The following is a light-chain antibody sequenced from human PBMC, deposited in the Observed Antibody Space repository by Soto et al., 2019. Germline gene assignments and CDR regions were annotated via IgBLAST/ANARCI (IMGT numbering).Light chain of an antibody. CDR1: QDISSS. Sequence: AIQLTQSPSSLSASVGDRVTITCRASQDISSSLAWYQQKAGKAPKLLIYGASILQSGVPSGFSGSGFGTDFTLTISSLRAEDFAIYFCLQTKSYPSTFGGGTKVDIK. V-gene: IGKV1-13*02. CDR2: GAS. J-gene: IGKJ4*01. CDR3: LQTKSYPST.